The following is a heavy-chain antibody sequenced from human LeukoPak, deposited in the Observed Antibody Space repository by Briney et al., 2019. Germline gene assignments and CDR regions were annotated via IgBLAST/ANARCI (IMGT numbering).Heavy chain of an antibody. J-gene: IGHJ6*02. CDR2: ISYDGSNK. D-gene: IGHD1-26*01. CDR1: GFTFSSYA. V-gene: IGHV3-30-3*01. Sequence: GRSLRLSCAASGFTFSSYAMHWVRQAPGKGLEWVAVISYDGSNKYYADSVKGRFTISRDNSKNTLYLQMNSLRAEDTAVYYCANTFSVSGSYYYYYGMDVWGQGTTVTVSS. CDR3: ANTFSVSGSYYYYYGMDV.